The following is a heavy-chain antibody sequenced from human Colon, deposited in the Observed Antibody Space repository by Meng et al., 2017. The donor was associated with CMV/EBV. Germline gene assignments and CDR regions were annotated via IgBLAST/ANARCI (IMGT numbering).Heavy chain of an antibody. V-gene: IGHV3-21*01. Sequence: GGSLRLSCAASGFTFSSYSMNWVRQAPGKGLEWVSSISSSSSYIYYADSVKGRFTISRDNAKNSLYLQMNSLRAEDTAVYYCAREGHNYYYGMDVWGQGTTVTVSS. CDR2: ISSSSSYI. CDR1: GFTFSSYS. J-gene: IGHJ6*02. CDR3: AREGHNYYYGMDV.